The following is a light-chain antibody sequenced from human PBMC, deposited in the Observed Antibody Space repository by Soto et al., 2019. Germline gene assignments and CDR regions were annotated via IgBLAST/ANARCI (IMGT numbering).Light chain of an antibody. V-gene: IGKV1-39*01. CDR2: AAS. CDR3: QQSYSIPPEIT. Sequence: DIQMTQSPSSLSASVGDRVTITCRASQSISSYLSWYQQKPGKAPKLLIYAASSLQSGVPSRFGGSGSGTDFTLTISSLQPEDFATYYCQQSYSIPPEITFGQGTRLEIK. J-gene: IGKJ5*01. CDR1: QSISSY.